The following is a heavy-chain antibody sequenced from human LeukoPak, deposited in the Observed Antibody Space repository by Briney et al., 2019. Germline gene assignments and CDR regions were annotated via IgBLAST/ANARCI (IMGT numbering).Heavy chain of an antibody. CDR2: INHSGST. V-gene: IGHV4-34*01. Sequence: KPSETLSLTCAVYGGSFSGYYWSWIRQPPGKGLEWIGEINHSGSTNYNPSLKSRVTISVDTSKNQFSLKLSSVTAADTAVYYCARNGDYLGYWGQGTLVTVSS. CDR3: ARNGDYLGY. D-gene: IGHD4-17*01. CDR1: GGSFSGYY. J-gene: IGHJ4*02.